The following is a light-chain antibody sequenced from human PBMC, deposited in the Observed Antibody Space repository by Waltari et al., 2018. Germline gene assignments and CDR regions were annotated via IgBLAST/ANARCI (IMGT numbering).Light chain of an antibody. J-gene: IGLJ3*02. CDR1: SGHSNTI. Sequence: QLVLTQSPSASASLGASIKLTCTLSSGHSNTIISWPPQQQPEKGPRYLMKVNSDGSHSRGDGIPDRFSGSSSGAERYLTISSLQSEDEADYYCQTGGHGTWVFGGGTKLTVL. V-gene: IGLV4-69*01. CDR3: QTGGHGTWV. CDR2: VNSDGSH.